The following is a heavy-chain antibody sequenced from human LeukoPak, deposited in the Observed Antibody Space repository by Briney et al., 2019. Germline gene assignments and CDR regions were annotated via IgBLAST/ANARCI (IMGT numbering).Heavy chain of an antibody. V-gene: IGHV4-34*01. J-gene: IGHJ4*02. Sequence: PSETLSLTCAVYGGSFYIYYWIRQPPGKALEWIGEINHSGRTNYNPSLKSRVTMSVDTSKNQFSLKLSSVTAADTAVYYCARVMSYSSYWVLYYFDYWGQGTLVTVSS. D-gene: IGHD1-26*01. CDR3: ARVMSYSSYWVLYYFDY. CDR2: INHSGRT. CDR1: GGSFYIYY.